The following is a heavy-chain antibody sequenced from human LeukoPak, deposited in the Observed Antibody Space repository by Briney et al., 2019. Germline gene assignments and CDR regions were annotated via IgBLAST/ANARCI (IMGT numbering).Heavy chain of an antibody. CDR1: GGSISSYY. CDR2: IHSVGTS. V-gene: IGHV4-4*07. Sequence: SETLSLTCSVSGGSISSYYWNWIRQSAGMGLEWIGHIHSVGTSSYNPSLKSRVTMSLDTSKSQFSLKLSSVTAADTAVFYCATSNPMGGFDSWGQGTLVTVSS. D-gene: IGHD1-14*01. CDR3: ATSNPMGGFDS. J-gene: IGHJ4*02.